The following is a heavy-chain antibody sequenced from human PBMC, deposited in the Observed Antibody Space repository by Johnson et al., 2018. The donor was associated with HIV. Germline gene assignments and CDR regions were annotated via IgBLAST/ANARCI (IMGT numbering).Heavy chain of an antibody. J-gene: IGHJ3*02. D-gene: IGHD5-12*01. CDR3: VRGGYSGYDSGAFDI. CDR2: ISNDGSDK. Sequence: QVQLVESGGGVVQPGRSLRLSCAASGFTFSRYAMHWVRQAPGKGLEWVAVISNDGSDKYYADSVKGRFTISRDNSKNTLYLQMNSLRAEDTAVYYCVRGGYSGYDSGAFDIWGQGTMVTVSS. V-gene: IGHV3-30-3*01. CDR1: GFTFSRYA.